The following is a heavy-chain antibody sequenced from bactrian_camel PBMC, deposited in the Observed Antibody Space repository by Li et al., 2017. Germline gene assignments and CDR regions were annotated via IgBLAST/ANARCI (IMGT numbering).Heavy chain of an antibody. V-gene: IGHV3S1*01. D-gene: IGHD2*01. CDR1: GFTFSNNW. CDR2: INSGGGST. Sequence: HVQLVESGVGLVQPGGSLRLSCAASGFTFSNNWMHWVRQAPGKGLEWVSAINSGGGSTYYADSVKGRFTISRDNAKNTLYLQMNSLKTEDTAVYYCIGGVVVTADNYWGQGTQVTVS. CDR3: IGGVVVTADNY. J-gene: IGHJ4*01.